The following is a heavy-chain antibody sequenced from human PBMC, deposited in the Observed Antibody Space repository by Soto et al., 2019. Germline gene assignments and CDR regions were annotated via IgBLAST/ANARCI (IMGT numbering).Heavy chain of an antibody. CDR1: GFSVSTSH. V-gene: IGHV3-66*02. J-gene: IGHJ6*02. Sequence: PGGSLRLSCAAAGFSVSTSHISWVRQAPGKGLEWVSVIYSGGATHYAVSVKGRLIISRDKSKNTVDLQMNSLRAEDTAVYYCARGPTAMAPYYYGMDVWGQGTTVTAP. CDR2: IYSGGAT. D-gene: IGHD5-18*01. CDR3: ARGPTAMAPYYYGMDV.